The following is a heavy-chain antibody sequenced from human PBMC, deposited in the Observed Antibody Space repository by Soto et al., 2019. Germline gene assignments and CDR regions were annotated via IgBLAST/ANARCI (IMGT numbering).Heavy chain of an antibody. CDR1: GFTFSSYW. CDR3: ARVPPPRYYYDSSGYYY. D-gene: IGHD3-22*01. V-gene: IGHV3-74*01. Sequence: GGSLRLSCAASGFTFSSYWMHWVRQAPGKGLVWVSRINSDGSSTSYADSVKGRFTISRDNAKNTLYLQMNSLRAEDTAVYYCARVPPPRYYYDSSGYYYRGQGTLVTVSS. CDR2: INSDGSST. J-gene: IGHJ4*02.